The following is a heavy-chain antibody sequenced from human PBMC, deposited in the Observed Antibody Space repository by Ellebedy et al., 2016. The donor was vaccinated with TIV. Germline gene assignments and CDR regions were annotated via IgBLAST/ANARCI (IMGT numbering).Heavy chain of an antibody. CDR3: ATGWMTVTYIYYFDY. CDR2: IIPIFGTA. V-gene: IGHV1-69*13. J-gene: IGHJ4*02. Sequence: AASVKVSCKASGGTFSSYAISWVRQAPGQGLEWMGGIIPIFGTANYAQKFQGRVTITADESTSTAYMELSSLRSEDTAVYYCATGWMTVTYIYYFDYWGQGTLVTVSS. CDR1: GGTFSSYA. D-gene: IGHD4-17*01.